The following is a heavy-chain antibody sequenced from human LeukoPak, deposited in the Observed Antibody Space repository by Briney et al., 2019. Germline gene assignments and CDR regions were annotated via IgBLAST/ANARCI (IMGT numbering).Heavy chain of an antibody. D-gene: IGHD5-24*01. Sequence: PGGSLRLSCAASGFTFSNYAMTWVRQAPGKGLEWVSRINEGGSVTDYADSVKGRFTISRDNAKNTLYLEMNSLRAEDTAVYYCSRDLRGRDDYWGQGTLVNVSS. V-gene: IGHV3-74*01. J-gene: IGHJ4*02. CDR3: SRDLRGRDDY. CDR2: INEGGSVT. CDR1: GFTFSNYA.